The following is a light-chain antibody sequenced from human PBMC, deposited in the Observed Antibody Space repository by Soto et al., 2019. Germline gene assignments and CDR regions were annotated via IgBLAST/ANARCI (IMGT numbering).Light chain of an antibody. CDR3: QQYDRSPRT. CDR1: QSLTSSY. V-gene: IGKV3-20*01. CDR2: GAS. J-gene: IGKJ1*01. Sequence: EIVLTQSPGTLSLSPGERATLSCRASQSLTSSYLAWYQQKPGQAPRLLIYGASSRATGIPDRFTGSGSGTDFTLTISRLEPEDFAVYYCQQYDRSPRTFGQGTKVEIK.